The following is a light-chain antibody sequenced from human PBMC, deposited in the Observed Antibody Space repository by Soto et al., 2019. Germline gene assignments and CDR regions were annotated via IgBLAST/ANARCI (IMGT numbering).Light chain of an antibody. CDR2: GAS. Sequence: EIVLTQSPGTLSLSPGERATLSCRASQSVTSNYLAWYQQKPGQAPRLLIYGASNRATGITDRFSGSGSGTDFTLTISRLEPEDFAVYYCQQYATSPRYTFGPGTELEIK. J-gene: IGKJ2*01. CDR3: QQYATSPRYT. V-gene: IGKV3-20*01. CDR1: QSVTSNY.